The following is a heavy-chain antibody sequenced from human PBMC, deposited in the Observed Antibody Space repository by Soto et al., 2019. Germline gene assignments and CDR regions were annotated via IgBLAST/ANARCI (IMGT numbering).Heavy chain of an antibody. CDR1: GYTFSSYG. D-gene: IGHD1-7*01. J-gene: IGHJ5*02. V-gene: IGHV1-18*01. Sequence: QVQLVQSGAEVKKPGASVKVSCKASGYTFSSYGISWVRQAPGQGLEWKGRISAYNGNTNYAQKLQGRVTMTTDTSTSTAYRGLRSLRSDDTSVYYCARDRGYNWNYGWFDPWGQGTVVTVSS. CDR3: ARDRGYNWNYGWFDP. CDR2: ISAYNGNT.